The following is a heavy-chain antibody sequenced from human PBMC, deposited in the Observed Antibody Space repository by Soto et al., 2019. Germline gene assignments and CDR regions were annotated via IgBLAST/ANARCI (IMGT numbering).Heavy chain of an antibody. Sequence: VKVSCKASGGTFSSYAISWVRQAPGQGLEWMGGIIPIFGTANYAQKLQGRVTMTTDTSTSTAYMELRSLRSDDTAVYYCARDSPPVDYWGQGTLVTVSS. J-gene: IGHJ4*02. CDR3: ARDSPPVDY. CDR2: IIPIFGTA. V-gene: IGHV1-69*13. CDR1: GGTFSSYA.